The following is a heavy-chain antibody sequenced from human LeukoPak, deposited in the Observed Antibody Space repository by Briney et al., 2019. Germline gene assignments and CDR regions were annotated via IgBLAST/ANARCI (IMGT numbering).Heavy chain of an antibody. Sequence: PSETLSLTCTVSGASISSYYWSWIRQPPGKGLEWIGYIYYSGSTNYNPSLKSRVTISVDTSKNQFSLKLSSVTAADTAVYYCASTTVTTDYYYGMGVWGQGTAVTVSS. D-gene: IGHD4-11*01. J-gene: IGHJ6*02. CDR3: ASTTVTTDYYYGMGV. CDR1: GASISSYY. CDR2: IYYSGST. V-gene: IGHV4-59*01.